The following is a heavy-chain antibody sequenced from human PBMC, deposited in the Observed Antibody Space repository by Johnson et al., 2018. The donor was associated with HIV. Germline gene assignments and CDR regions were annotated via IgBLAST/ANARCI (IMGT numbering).Heavy chain of an antibody. V-gene: IGHV3-13*01. CDR2: IGTAGDT. CDR1: GFTFSSYD. CDR3: ARVIYNFWSGPHAFDS. Sequence: VQLVESGGGLVQPGGSLRLSCAASGFTFSSYDMYWVRQATGKGLEWVSAIGTAGDTYYPGSVKGRFTISRENAKNSLYLQMNSLRAGDTAVYYCARVIYNFWSGPHAFDSWGQGTMVTVSS. J-gene: IGHJ3*02. D-gene: IGHD3-3*01.